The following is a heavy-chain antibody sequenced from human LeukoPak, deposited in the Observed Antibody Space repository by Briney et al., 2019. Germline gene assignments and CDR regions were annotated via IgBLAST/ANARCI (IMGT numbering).Heavy chain of an antibody. Sequence: PGGSLRLSCAASGFTFSGYEMNWVRQAPGKGLEWVSHISTSDSTKYYADSVKGRFTISRDNAKNSLYLQMNSLRAEDTAVYYCVKDYGPKQLVFFDSWGQGTLVTVSS. V-gene: IGHV3-48*03. J-gene: IGHJ4*02. CDR2: ISTSDSTK. D-gene: IGHD6-13*01. CDR3: VKDYGPKQLVFFDS. CDR1: GFTFSGYE.